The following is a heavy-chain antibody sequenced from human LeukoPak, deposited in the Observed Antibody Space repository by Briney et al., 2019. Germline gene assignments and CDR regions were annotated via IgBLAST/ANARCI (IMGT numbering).Heavy chain of an antibody. Sequence: GAAVQVSCKASGYAFTNFGISWVRQAPGQGLEWMGWISPYNGNTDYPQKVRGRVTMTTDTSTSTAYMELRSLRSDGTAVYYCARGGVGHCSGGSCPTSWFDPWGQGTLVTVSS. V-gene: IGHV1-18*01. CDR2: ISPYNGNT. D-gene: IGHD2-15*01. CDR1: GYAFTNFG. J-gene: IGHJ5*02. CDR3: ARGGVGHCSGGSCPTSWFDP.